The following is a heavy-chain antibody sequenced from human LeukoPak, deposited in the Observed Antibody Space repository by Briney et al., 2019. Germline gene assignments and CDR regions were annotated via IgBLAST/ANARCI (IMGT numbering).Heavy chain of an antibody. J-gene: IGHJ3*02. CDR1: GGSISSYY. V-gene: IGHV4-59*01. Sequence: SETLSLTCTVSGGSISSYYWSWIRQPPGKGLEWIGYIYYSGSTNYNPSLKGRVTISVDTSKNQFSLKLSSVTAADTAVYYCAMIGVGASDAFDIWGQGTMVTVSS. CDR2: IYYSGST. CDR3: AMIGVGASDAFDI. D-gene: IGHD1-26*01.